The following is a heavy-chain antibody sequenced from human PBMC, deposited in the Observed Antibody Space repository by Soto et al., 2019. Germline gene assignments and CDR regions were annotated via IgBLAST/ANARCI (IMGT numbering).Heavy chain of an antibody. D-gene: IGHD3-3*01. J-gene: IGHJ6*04. CDR1: GYTFTSYG. CDR3: ARDPTIFGVVQNYGMDV. V-gene: IGHV1-18*01. Sequence: QVQLVQSGAEVKKPGASVKVSCKASGYTFTSYGISWVRQAPGQGLEWMGWISAYNGKTNYAQKLQGRVTMTIDTSTSTAYMELRSLRSDDTAVYYCARDPTIFGVVQNYGMDVWGKGTTVTVSS. CDR2: ISAYNGKT.